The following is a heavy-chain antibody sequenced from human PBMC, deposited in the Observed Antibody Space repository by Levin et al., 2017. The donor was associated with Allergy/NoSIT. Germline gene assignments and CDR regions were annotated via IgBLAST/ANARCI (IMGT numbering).Heavy chain of an antibody. CDR2: ITSDGDVK. Sequence: SLKISCAASGFPFSTYGIYWVRQAPGKGLEWVALITSDGDVKFYEDSVKGRFTVSRDNSRETVYLQMTNLRPDDTAVYYCAKGGDMDVRGKGTTVIVSS. V-gene: IGHV3-30*18. CDR3: AKGGDMDV. J-gene: IGHJ6*03. CDR1: GFPFSTYG.